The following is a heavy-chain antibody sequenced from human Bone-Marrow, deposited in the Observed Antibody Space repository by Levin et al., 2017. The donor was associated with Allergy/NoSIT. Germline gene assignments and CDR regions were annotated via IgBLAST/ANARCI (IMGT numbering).Heavy chain of an antibody. Sequence: GGSLRLSCAASGFTFNNYWMSWVRQAPGKGLEWVANIKQDGSEKYYVDSVKGRFTISRDNAKNSLYLQMNSLRDEDTAVYYCARGGSTRFDPWGQGTLVTVSS. J-gene: IGHJ5*02. CDR2: IKQDGSEK. D-gene: IGHD6-6*01. CDR3: ARGGSTRFDP. V-gene: IGHV3-7*01. CDR1: GFTFNNYW.